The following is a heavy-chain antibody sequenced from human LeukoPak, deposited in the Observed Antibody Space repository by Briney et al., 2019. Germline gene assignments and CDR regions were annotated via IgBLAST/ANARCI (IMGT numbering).Heavy chain of an antibody. CDR3: AKDGQRRAVSVVTYMDV. CDR2: INWNSGRM. V-gene: IGHV3-9*01. Sequence: PGRSLRLSCAAAGFTFDDYAMHWVRQAPGKGLEWVSTINWNSGRMEYADSVKGRFTISRDNPKKSLYLQMNSLRDEDTALYYCAKDGQRRAVSVVTYMDVWGKGTTVTVSS. D-gene: IGHD6-19*01. J-gene: IGHJ6*03. CDR1: GFTFDDYA.